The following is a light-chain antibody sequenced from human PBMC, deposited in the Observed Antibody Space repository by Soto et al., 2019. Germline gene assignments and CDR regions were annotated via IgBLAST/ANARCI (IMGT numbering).Light chain of an antibody. J-gene: IGKJ1*01. V-gene: IGKV1-5*01. CDR2: DAS. CDR3: QQYDSYSPT. CDR1: QSIGSW. Sequence: DIQMTQSPSTLSASVGDRVTITCRASQSIGSWLAWYQQKPGKAPKFLIYDASNLEAGVPSRFSGSGSGTEFTLTISSLQPDAFATYYCQQYDSYSPTFGQGTKVEIK.